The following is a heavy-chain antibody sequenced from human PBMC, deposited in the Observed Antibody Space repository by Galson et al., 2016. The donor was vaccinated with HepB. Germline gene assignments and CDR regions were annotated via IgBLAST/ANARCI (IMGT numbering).Heavy chain of an antibody. CDR2: IYTSGNT. D-gene: IGHD2-15*01. CDR3: AGCLGSGGSCYYYYYMDV. J-gene: IGHJ6*03. Sequence: TLSLTCTVSGGSISSGDFYWSWIRQPAGKGLECIGRIYTSGNTNYNPSLKSRSTISIDASKNQFSLKLNSVTAADTAVYYCAGCLGSGGSCYYYYYMDVWGKGTTVTVSS. V-gene: IGHV4-61*02. CDR1: GGSISSGDFY.